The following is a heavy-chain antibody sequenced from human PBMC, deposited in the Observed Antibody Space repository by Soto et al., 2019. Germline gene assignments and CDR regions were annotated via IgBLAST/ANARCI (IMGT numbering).Heavy chain of an antibody. D-gene: IGHD3-22*01. CDR2: IDPSDSQT. V-gene: IGHV5-10-1*01. CDR3: ARQIYDSDTGPNFQYYFDS. J-gene: IGHJ4*02. CDR1: GYSFAGYW. Sequence: GESLKISCKGSGYSFAGYWITWVRQKPGKGLEWMGRIDPSDSQTYYSPSFRGHVTISVTKSITTVFLQWSSLRASDTAMYYCARQIYDSDTGPNFQYYFDSWGQGTPVSDSS.